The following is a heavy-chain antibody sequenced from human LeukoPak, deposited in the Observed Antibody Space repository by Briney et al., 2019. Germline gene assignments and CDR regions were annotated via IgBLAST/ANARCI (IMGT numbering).Heavy chain of an antibody. J-gene: IGHJ4*02. V-gene: IGHV4-38-2*01. Sequence: SETLSLTCAVSGYSISSGYYWGWIRQHPGKGLEWIGSIYHSGSTYYNPSLKSRVTISVDTSKNQFSLKLSSVTAADTAVYYCARHNLASAGLYYFDYWGQGTLVTVSS. CDR3: ARHNLASAGLYYFDY. CDR1: GYSISSGYY. D-gene: IGHD6-13*01. CDR2: IYHSGST.